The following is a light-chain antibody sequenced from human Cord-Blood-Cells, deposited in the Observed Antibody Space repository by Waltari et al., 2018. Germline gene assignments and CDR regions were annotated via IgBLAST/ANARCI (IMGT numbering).Light chain of an antibody. J-gene: IGLJ2*01. CDR1: RSDVGGYNY. CDR2: DVS. V-gene: IGLV2-14*01. CDR3: SSYTSSSTLVV. Sequence: QSALTHPASVSGSPGQSITLSCTGTRSDVGGYNYVSWYQQHPGKAPKLMIYDVSNRPSGVSNRFSGSKSGNTASLTISGLQAEDEADYYCSSYTSSSTLVVFGGGTKLTVL.